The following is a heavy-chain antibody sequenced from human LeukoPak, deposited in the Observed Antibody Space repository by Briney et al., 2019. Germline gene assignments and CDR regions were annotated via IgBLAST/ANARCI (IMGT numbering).Heavy chain of an antibody. Sequence: GGSLRLSCAASGFTFSGSAMHWVRQAPGKGLEWVGRIRSKANSYATAYAASVKGRFTISRDDSKNTAYLQMNSLKSEDTAVYYCTRLSWTGFDYWGQGNLVTVSS. V-gene: IGHV3-73*01. J-gene: IGHJ4*02. CDR1: GFTFSGSA. CDR2: IRSKANSYAT. D-gene: IGHD3/OR15-3a*01. CDR3: TRLSWTGFDY.